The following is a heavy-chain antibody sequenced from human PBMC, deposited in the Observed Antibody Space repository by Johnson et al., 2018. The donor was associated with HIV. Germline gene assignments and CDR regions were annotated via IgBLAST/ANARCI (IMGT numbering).Heavy chain of an antibody. CDR3: ARATSASGTDNDAFDI. D-gene: IGHD6-13*01. CDR1: GFTFSSYP. V-gene: IGHV3-30*04. Sequence: QVQLVESGGGVVQPGRSLRLSCAASGFTFSSYPMHWVRQAPGKGLQWVAVISYDGSNKYFADSVKGRFTISRDNSKNTLYLQMNSLRAEDTAIYHCARATSASGTDNDAFDIWGQGTMVTVSS. J-gene: IGHJ3*02. CDR2: ISYDGSNK.